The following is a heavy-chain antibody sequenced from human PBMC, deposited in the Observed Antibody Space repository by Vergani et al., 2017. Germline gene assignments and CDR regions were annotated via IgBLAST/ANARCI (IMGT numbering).Heavy chain of an antibody. J-gene: IGHJ6*03. D-gene: IGHD2-2*01. V-gene: IGHV3-33*01. CDR2: IYYDGSNA. CDR1: GFSFSSYG. Sequence: QVQLVESGGGVVQPGRSLRLSCAASGFSFSSYGMHWVRQAPGKGLEWVAAIYYDGSNAYYADSVKGRLTISRDNSKNTLYLQMRSLRAEDTAVYYCARDQVPADRRLNVGNYMDVWGKGTTVIVSS. CDR3: ARDQVPADRRLNVGNYMDV.